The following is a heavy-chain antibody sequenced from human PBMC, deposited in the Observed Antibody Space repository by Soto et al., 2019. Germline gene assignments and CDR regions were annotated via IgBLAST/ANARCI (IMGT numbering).Heavy chain of an antibody. Sequence: QVHLVQSGAEVKKPGASVKVSCKASGYTFSSYAMHWVRQAPGQMLEWLGWINAGNGNTKYSQKFQDRVTSVRDTSASTAYMELSSLRSEDTAVYYCARSQGGIGVLPADTYYYYYAMDVWGQGTTVTVSS. CDR3: ARSQGGIGVLPADTYYYYYAMDV. V-gene: IGHV1-3*01. CDR2: INAGNGNT. J-gene: IGHJ6*02. CDR1: GYTFSSYA. D-gene: IGHD2-2*01.